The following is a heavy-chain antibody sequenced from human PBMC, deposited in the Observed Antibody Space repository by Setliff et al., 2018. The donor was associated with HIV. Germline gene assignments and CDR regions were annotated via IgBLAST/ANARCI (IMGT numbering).Heavy chain of an antibody. V-gene: IGHV4-39*07. Sequence: PSETLSLTCTVSGGSISSGGYYWTWIRQPPGKGLEWIGEIHHSGSTNYSPSLKSRLTISVDRSKSQFSLKLSSVTAADTAVYYCARCPTLRWYTEVARSRGYHMDVWGKGTTVTLSS. CDR1: GGSISSGGYY. J-gene: IGHJ6*03. CDR3: ARCPTLRWYTEVARSRGYHMDV. CDR2: IHHSGST. D-gene: IGHD6-13*01.